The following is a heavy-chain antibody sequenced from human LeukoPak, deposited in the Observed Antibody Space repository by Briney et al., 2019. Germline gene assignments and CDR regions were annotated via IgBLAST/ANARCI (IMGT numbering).Heavy chain of an antibody. CDR3: ARGDDYATLDY. CDR1: GGSISSYY. J-gene: IGHJ4*02. Sequence: SETLSLTCTVSGGSISSYYWNWIRQPPGKGLEWIGYIYYSGSTNYNPSLKSRVTISVDTSKNQFSLKLSSVTAADTAVYYCARGDDYATLDYWGQGTLVTVSS. CDR2: IYYSGST. D-gene: IGHD4-17*01. V-gene: IGHV4-59*01.